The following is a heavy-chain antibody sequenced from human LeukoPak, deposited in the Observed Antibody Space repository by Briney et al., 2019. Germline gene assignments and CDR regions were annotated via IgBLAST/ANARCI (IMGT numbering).Heavy chain of an antibody. J-gene: IGHJ4*02. V-gene: IGHV4-31*03. CDR2: IYYSGST. CDR3: ARVNRVAGYFDY. D-gene: IGHD6-19*01. CDR1: GGSISSGGYY. Sequence: TLSLTCTVSGGSISSGGYYWSWIRQHPGKGLEWIGYIYYSGSTYYNPSLKSRVTISVDTSKNQFSLKLSSLTAADTAVYYCARVNRVAGYFDYWGQGTLVTVSS.